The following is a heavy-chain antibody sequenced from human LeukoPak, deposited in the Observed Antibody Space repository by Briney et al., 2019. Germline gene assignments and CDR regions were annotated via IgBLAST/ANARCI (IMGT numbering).Heavy chain of an antibody. V-gene: IGHV4-31*03. CDR2: IYYSGST. CDR1: GGSISSGGYS. Sequence: SQTLSLTCTVSGGSISSGGYSWSWIRQHPGKGLEWIGYIYYSGSTYYNPSLKSRVTISVDTSKNQFSLKLSSVTAADTAVYYCARARIGTTVTTLAFDIWGQGTMVTVSS. D-gene: IGHD4-17*01. J-gene: IGHJ3*02. CDR3: ARARIGTTVTTLAFDI.